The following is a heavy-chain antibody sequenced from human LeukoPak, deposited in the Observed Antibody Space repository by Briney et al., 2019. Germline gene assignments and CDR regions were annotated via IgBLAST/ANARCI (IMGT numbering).Heavy chain of an antibody. V-gene: IGHV1-2*06. CDR2: INPNSGGT. D-gene: IGHD3-10*01. Sequence: ASVPVSCKASGCTFTGYYMHWVRQAPGQGLEWMGRINPNSGGTHYAQKFQGRVTMTRDTSISTAYKELIRLRANYTAVYYCARDYMVRGVVGYWGQGTLVTVSS. J-gene: IGHJ4*02. CDR1: GCTFTGYY. CDR3: ARDYMVRGVVGY.